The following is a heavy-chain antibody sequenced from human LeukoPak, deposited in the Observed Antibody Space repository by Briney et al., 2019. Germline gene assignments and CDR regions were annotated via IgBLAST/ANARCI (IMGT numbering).Heavy chain of an antibody. V-gene: IGHV1-69*13. J-gene: IGHJ3*02. CDR2: IIPIFGTA. Sequence: SEKVSCKASGGTFRSYDISWVRQAPRPGIEWMGGIIPIFGTANYAQKFQGRVTITADESTSKAYMVLSSLSSDDTAVDYCSRCPTIRAAAGYTSGAFDIGSQATMVTV. CDR3: SRCPTIRAAAGYTSGAFDI. D-gene: IGHD6-13*01. CDR1: GGTFRSYD.